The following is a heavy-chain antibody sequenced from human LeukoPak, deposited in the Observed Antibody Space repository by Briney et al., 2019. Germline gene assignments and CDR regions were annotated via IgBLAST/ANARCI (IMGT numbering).Heavy chain of an antibody. CDR1: GGTFSSYA. Sequence: SVKVSCKASGGTFSSYAISWVRQAPGQGLEWMGGIIPIFGTANYAQKFQGRVTIAADKSTSTAYMELSSLRSEDTAVYYCARAGDYGDGWFDPWGQGTLVTVSS. J-gene: IGHJ5*02. D-gene: IGHD4-17*01. CDR2: IIPIFGTA. V-gene: IGHV1-69*06. CDR3: ARAGDYGDGWFDP.